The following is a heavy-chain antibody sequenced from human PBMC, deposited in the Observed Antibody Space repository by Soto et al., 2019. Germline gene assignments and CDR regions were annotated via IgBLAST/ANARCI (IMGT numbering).Heavy chain of an antibody. CDR2: ISQSGNT. J-gene: IGHJ4*02. V-gene: IGHV4-34*01. D-gene: IGHD6-6*01. CDR3: ARAPKVSGSSQTRPDF. CDR1: SGSFSGYY. Sequence: SETLSLTCSIYSGSFSGYYWSWIRQPPGKGLEWIGEISQSGNTNYSPSLKSRVSISIDTSKKQFSLDLASVSAADTAVYYCARAPKVSGSSQTRPDFWGQGTLVTVSS.